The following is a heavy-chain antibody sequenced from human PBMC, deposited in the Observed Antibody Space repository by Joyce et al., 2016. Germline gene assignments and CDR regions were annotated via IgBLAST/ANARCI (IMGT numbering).Heavy chain of an antibody. Sequence: QLQLQDSGPGLVKPSETLSLTCTVSGVSISSDAFYWSWMRQPPRKGLEWIGTIYYTGSTYFNPSLNMRVTIDIDTSKNQFSLRLSSLTAAETAVYYCASTLPEFVLAHHYYYMDVWGKGTTVTVSS. V-gene: IGHV4-39*01. CDR2: IYYTGST. J-gene: IGHJ6*03. CDR3: ASTLPEFVLAHHYYYMDV. D-gene: IGHD2-21*01. CDR1: GVSISSDAFY.